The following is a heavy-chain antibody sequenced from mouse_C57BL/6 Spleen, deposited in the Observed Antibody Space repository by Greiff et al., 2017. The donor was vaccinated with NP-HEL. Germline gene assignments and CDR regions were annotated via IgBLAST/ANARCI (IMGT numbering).Heavy chain of an antibody. D-gene: IGHD2-4*01. Sequence: VQLQQSGPELVKPGASVKISCKASGYTFTDYYMNWVKQSHGKSLEWIGDINPNNGGTSYNQKFKGKATLTVDKSSSTAYMELRSLTSEDSAVYYCARYDYDGVYWGQGTTLTVSS. V-gene: IGHV1-26*01. J-gene: IGHJ2*01. CDR2: INPNNGGT. CDR1: GYTFTDYY. CDR3: ARYDYDGVY.